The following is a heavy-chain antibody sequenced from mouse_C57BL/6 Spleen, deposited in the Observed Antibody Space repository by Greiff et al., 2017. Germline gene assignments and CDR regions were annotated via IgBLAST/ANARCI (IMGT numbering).Heavy chain of an antibody. D-gene: IGHD1-1*01. CDR2: IDPNSGGT. J-gene: IGHJ1*03. Sequence: QVQLQQPGAELVKPGASVKLSCKASGYTFTSYWMHWVKQRPGRGLEWIGRIDPNSGGTKYNEKFKSKATLTVDKPSSTAYMQLSSLTSEDSAVYYCARAITTVVPNWYFDVWGTGTTVTVSS. CDR1: GYTFTSYW. V-gene: IGHV1-72*01. CDR3: ARAITTVVPNWYFDV.